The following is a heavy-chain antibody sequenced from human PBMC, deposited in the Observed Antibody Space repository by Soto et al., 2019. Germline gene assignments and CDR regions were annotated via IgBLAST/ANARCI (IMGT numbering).Heavy chain of an antibody. CDR2: ISAYNGNT. Sequence: ASVKVTCKASGYTFTSYGISWERQAPGQGLEWMGWISAYNGNTNYAQKLQGRVTMTTDTSTSTAYMELRSLRSDDTAVYYCARDCPVLPYFDSLVHPYYYYCIDVCRHLHTITVSS. V-gene: IGHV1-18*01. CDR1: GYTFTSYG. J-gene: IGHJ6*02. CDR3: ARDCPVLPYFDSLVHPYYYYCIDV. D-gene: IGHD3-9*01.